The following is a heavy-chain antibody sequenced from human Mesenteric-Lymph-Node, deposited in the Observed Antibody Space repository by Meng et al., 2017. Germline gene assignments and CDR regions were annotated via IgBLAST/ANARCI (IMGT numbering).Heavy chain of an antibody. J-gene: IGHJ4*02. Sequence: PQLQASRPGLVKPSETLSLPCTVSGGSISISRNYWGWIRQPPGKGLEWIGSIYYSGSTYYNPSLRSRVTMSLDTSKNQFSLKLSSVTATDTAVYYCARHDGGYGDYFDHWGQGTLVTVSS. V-gene: IGHV4-39*01. CDR3: ARHDGGYGDYFDH. D-gene: IGHD5-12*01. CDR2: IYYSGST. CDR1: GGSISISRNY.